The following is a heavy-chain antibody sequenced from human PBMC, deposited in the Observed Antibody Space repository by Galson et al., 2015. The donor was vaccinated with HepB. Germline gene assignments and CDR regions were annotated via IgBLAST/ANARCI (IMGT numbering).Heavy chain of an antibody. CDR1: GFTFSSYG. J-gene: IGHJ6*02. V-gene: IGHV3-NL1*01. Sequence: SLRLSCAASGFTFSSYGMHWVRQAPGKGLEWVSVIYSGGSTYYADSVKGRFTISRDNSKNTLYLQMNSLRAEDTAVYYCARDLVVVVTAIDYYYYGMDVWGQGTTVTVSS. CDR2: IYSGGST. CDR3: ARDLVVVVTAIDYYYYGMDV. D-gene: IGHD2-21*02.